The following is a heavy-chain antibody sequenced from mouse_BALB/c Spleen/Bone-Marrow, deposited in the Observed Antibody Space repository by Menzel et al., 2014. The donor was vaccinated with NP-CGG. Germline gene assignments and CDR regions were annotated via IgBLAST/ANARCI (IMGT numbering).Heavy chain of an antibody. CDR2: IWAGGST. CDR3: ARDGEDY. J-gene: IGHJ2*01. V-gene: IGHV2-9*02. CDR1: GFSLTSYG. Sequence: QVQLQQSGPGLLAPSQSLSITCTVSGFSLTSYGVHWVRQPPGKGLEWLGVIWAGGSTNYNSALMSRLSISKDNPKSHVFLKMNSLETDDAAVYYCARDGEDYWGQGTTLTVSS.